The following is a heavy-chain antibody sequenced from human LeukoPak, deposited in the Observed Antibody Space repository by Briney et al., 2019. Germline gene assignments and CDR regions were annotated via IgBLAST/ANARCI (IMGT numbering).Heavy chain of an antibody. CDR3: ALLVDYGGNQPNRGVDY. Sequence: GGSLRLSCAAPGFTFSSYGMYWVRQAPGKGLEWVAFIRYDGSNKYYADSVKGRFTLSRDNSKNTLYLQMKSLRSDDTAVYYCALLVDYGGNQPNRGVDYWGQGTLVTVSS. CDR2: IRYDGSNK. J-gene: IGHJ4*02. D-gene: IGHD4-23*01. CDR1: GFTFSSYG. V-gene: IGHV3-30*02.